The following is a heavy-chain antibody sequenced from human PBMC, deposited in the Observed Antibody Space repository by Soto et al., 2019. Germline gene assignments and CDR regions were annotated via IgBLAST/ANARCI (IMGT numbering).Heavy chain of an antibody. D-gene: IGHD2-2*01. Sequence: GGSLRLSCAASGFTFDDYGMSWVRQAPGKGLEWVSGINWNGGSTGYADSVKGRFTISGDNAKNSLYLQMNSLGAEDTALYHCARVKMVPAAMLRYDAFDIWGQGTMVTVSS. CDR3: ARVKMVPAAMLRYDAFDI. CDR1: GFTFDDYG. V-gene: IGHV3-20*01. J-gene: IGHJ3*02. CDR2: INWNGGST.